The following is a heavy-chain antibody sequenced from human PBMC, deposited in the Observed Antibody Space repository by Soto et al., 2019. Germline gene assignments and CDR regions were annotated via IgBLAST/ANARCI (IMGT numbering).Heavy chain of an antibody. J-gene: IGHJ4*02. Sequence: SETLSLTCSVSGASISSSNCWSLVRQPPGKGLEWIGEIYHSGSTNYNPSLQSRVTISIDTSQNQFSLRMTSVTAADTAIYYCARDSANWYYFWGQGTLVTVSS. V-gene: IGHV4-4*02. CDR2: IYHSGST. D-gene: IGHD1-1*01. CDR3: ARDSANWYYF. CDR1: GASISSSNC.